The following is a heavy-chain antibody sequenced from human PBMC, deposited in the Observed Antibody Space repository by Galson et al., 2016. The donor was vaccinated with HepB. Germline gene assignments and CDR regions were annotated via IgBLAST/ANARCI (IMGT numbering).Heavy chain of an antibody. CDR3: ARYCSSTSCSRYGDILTGHNGPF. Sequence: ETLSLTCTVSGGSISSSRYSWGWIRQPPGKGLEWIGCLYYSGSTYYNSSLKSRVTISVDTSKNQFSLNLSAVTAADTAVYYCARYCSSTSCSRYGDILTGHNGPFWGQGTLVTVSS. CDR2: LYYSGST. J-gene: IGHJ4*02. D-gene: IGHD2-2*01. CDR1: GGSISSSRYS. V-gene: IGHV4-39*01.